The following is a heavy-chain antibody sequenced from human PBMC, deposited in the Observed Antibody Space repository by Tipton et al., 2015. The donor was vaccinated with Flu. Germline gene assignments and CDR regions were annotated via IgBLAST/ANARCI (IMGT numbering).Heavy chain of an antibody. D-gene: IGHD6-19*01. CDR2: VYGDGTT. J-gene: IGHJ4*02. Sequence: SGFTFRTNGMHWVRQAPGKGLEWVSVVYGDGTTYYADSVKGRFTISRDTSKNTMFLQISSLRAEDTALYFCTLDLYSRGKYYLDYWGQGTLVTVSS. CDR1: GFTFRTNG. V-gene: IGHV3-53*01. CDR3: TLDLYSRGKYYLDY.